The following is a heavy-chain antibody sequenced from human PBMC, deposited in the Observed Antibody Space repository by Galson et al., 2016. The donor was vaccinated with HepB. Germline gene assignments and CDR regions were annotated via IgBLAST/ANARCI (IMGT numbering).Heavy chain of an antibody. J-gene: IGHJ4*02. V-gene: IGHV1-2*02. Sequence: FTDYYMHWVRQAPGQGLEWMGWINPKNGGTKYIEKFQGSVTMTRDTSISTAYLELSRLGSDDTAVYYCARDYYGSGSYSPYWGQGTLVTASS. CDR1: FTDYY. CDR2: INPKNGGT. CDR3: ARDYYGSGSYSPY. D-gene: IGHD3-10*01.